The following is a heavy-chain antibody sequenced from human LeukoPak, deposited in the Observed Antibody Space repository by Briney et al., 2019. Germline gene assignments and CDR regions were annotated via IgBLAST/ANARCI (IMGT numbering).Heavy chain of an antibody. Sequence: SETLSLTCAVSGGSISSNNWWSWVRQPPGKGLEWIGEISHSGSTYYNPSLKSRVTISVDRSKNQFSLKLSSVTAADTAVYYCARGLGYYGSGSYYNVERYYYYGMDVWGQGTTVTVSS. CDR3: ARGLGYYGSGSYYNVERYYYYGMDV. CDR2: ISHSGST. V-gene: IGHV4-4*02. D-gene: IGHD3-10*01. J-gene: IGHJ6*02. CDR1: GGSISSNNW.